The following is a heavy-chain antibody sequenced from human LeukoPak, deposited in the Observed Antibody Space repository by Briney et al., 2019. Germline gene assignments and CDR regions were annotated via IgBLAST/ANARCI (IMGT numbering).Heavy chain of an antibody. CDR3: ARVVEFSNYWFDP. Sequence: PSETLSLTCAVYGGSFSGYYWSWIRQPPGKGLEWIGEINHSGSTNYNPSLKSRVTISVDTSKNQFSLKLNSVTAADTAVYYCARVVEFSNYWFDPWGHGTLVTVSS. D-gene: IGHD1-26*01. CDR1: GGSFSGYY. V-gene: IGHV4-34*01. J-gene: IGHJ5*02. CDR2: INHSGST.